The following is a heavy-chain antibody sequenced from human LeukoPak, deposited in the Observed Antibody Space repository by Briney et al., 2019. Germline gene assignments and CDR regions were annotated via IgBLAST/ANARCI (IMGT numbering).Heavy chain of an antibody. Sequence: GGSLRLSCAASGFTLGSYTMVWVRQPPGKGLEWVAVITYDGSNKYYTDSVKGRFTISRDNSKNTLYLQMNSLGPEDTAVYYCARRASSTSWEAHFDYWGQGTLVTVSS. CDR3: ARRASSTSWEAHFDY. D-gene: IGHD2-2*01. V-gene: IGHV3-30*10. CDR2: ITYDGSNK. CDR1: GFTLGSYT. J-gene: IGHJ4*02.